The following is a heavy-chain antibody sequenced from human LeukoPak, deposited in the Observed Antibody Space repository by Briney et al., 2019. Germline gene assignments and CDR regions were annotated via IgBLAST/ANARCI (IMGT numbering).Heavy chain of an antibody. D-gene: IGHD1-26*01. Sequence: GMSLRLSCAASGFTFSSYGMHWVRQAPGKGLEWVAVISYDGSNKYYADSVKGRFTISRDNSKNTLYLQMNSLRAEDTAVYYCAKGSGSYHNDAFDIWGQGTMVTVSS. V-gene: IGHV3-30*18. CDR2: ISYDGSNK. CDR3: AKGSGSYHNDAFDI. J-gene: IGHJ3*02. CDR1: GFTFSSYG.